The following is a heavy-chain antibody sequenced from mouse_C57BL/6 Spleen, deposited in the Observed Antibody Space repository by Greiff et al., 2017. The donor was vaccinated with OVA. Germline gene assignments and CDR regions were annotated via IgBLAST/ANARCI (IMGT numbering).Heavy chain of an antibody. CDR1: GYTFTDYE. Sequence: VQLQQSGAELVRPGASVTLSCKASGYTFTDYEMHWVKQTPVHGLEWIGAIDPETGGTAYNQKFKGKAILTADKSSSTAYMKLRSLTSEDSAVYYCTGEELTGLSWFDYWGKGTLVTVSA. CDR2: IDPETGGT. V-gene: IGHV1-15*01. CDR3: TGEELTGLSWFDY. D-gene: IGHD4-1*01. J-gene: IGHJ3*01.